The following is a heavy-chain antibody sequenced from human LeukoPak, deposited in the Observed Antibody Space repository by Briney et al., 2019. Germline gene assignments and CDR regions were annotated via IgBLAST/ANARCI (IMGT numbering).Heavy chain of an antibody. V-gene: IGHV5-51*01. J-gene: IGHJ3*02. CDR1: GYSFTTYW. CDR3: ARSRTYYNFWKSSPDAFDI. CDR2: IYPGDSDT. D-gene: IGHD3-3*01. Sequence: GESLKISCQGSGYSFTTYWIVWVLQMPGKGLEWMVIIYPGDSDTIYSPSFQGQVTISADKSITTAYLEWSSLRTSDTAVYYCARSRTYYNFWKSSPDAFDIWGQGTMVTVSS.